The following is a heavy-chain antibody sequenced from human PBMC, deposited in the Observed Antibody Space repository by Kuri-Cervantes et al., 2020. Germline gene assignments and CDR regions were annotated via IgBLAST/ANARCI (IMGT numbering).Heavy chain of an antibody. D-gene: IGHD1-26*01. CDR3: AKGPGYSGNGGLDY. V-gene: IGHV3-9*01. CDR1: GFTFDDYA. CDR2: ISWNSGSI. Sequence: SLKISCAASGFTFDDYAMHWVRQAPGKGLEWVPGISWNSGSIGYADSVKGRFTISRDNAKNSLYLQMNSLRAEDTALYYCAKGPGYSGNGGLDYWGQGTLVTVSS. J-gene: IGHJ4*02.